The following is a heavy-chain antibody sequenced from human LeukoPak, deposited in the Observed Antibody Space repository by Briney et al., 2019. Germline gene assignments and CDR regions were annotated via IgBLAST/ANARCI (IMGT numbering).Heavy chain of an antibody. CDR2: ISYDGSNK. Sequence: GRSLRLSCAASGFTFSSYAMHWVRQAPGKGLEWVAVISYDGSNKYCADSVKGRFTISRDNSKNTLYLQMNSLRAEDTAVYYCAREGRWLQYLDYWGQGTLVTVSS. V-gene: IGHV3-30*01. J-gene: IGHJ4*02. CDR1: GFTFSSYA. CDR3: AREGRWLQYLDY. D-gene: IGHD5-24*01.